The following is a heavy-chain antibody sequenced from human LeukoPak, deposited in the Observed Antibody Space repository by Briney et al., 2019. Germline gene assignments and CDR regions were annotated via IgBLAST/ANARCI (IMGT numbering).Heavy chain of an antibody. CDR3: AKEFSSVTFFDY. J-gene: IGHJ4*02. CDR2: ISGSGGST. CDR1: GFTFSSYA. V-gene: IGHV3-23*01. D-gene: IGHD4-17*01. Sequence: GGSLRLSCAASGFTFSSYAMSWVRQAPGKGLEWVSAISGSGGSTHYADSVKGRFIVSRDNSKNSLYLQMNSLRAEDTAVYYCAKEFSSVTFFDYWGQGTLVTVSS.